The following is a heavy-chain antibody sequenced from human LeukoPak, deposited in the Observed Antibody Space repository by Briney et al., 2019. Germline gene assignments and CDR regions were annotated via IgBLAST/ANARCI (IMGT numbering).Heavy chain of an antibody. Sequence: SETLSLTCTVSGGSISSSSYYWGWIRQPPGKGLEWIGSIYYSASTYYNPSLKSRVTISVDTSKNQFSLKLSSVTAADTAVYYCASPPMTTPYYYYYMDVWGKGTTVTVSS. J-gene: IGHJ6*03. CDR2: IYYSAST. V-gene: IGHV4-39*01. CDR3: ASPPMTTPYYYYYMDV. D-gene: IGHD4-11*01. CDR1: GGSISSSSYY.